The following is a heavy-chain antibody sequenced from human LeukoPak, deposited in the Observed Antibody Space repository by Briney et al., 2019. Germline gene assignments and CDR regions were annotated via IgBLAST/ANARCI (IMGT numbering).Heavy chain of an antibody. Sequence: QSGGPLRLSCAASGLTFSNYPMHWLRQAPGKGLEWVAVVSDDGNNIYYADSVKGRFTISRDNSKNTLYLQTNSLRAEDTALYYCVRDRDSTGYYDYWGQGTLVTVPS. D-gene: IGHD3-22*01. J-gene: IGHJ4*02. CDR3: VRDRDSTGYYDY. V-gene: IGHV3-30*04. CDR1: GLTFSNYP. CDR2: VSDDGNNI.